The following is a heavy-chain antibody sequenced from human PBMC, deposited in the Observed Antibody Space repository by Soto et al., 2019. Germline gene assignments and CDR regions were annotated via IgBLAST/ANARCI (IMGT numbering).Heavy chain of an antibody. D-gene: IGHD5-12*01. CDR1: GYTFTIYG. J-gene: IGHJ6*02. CDR3: ARALGYSGYAGMDV. CDR2: ISPDNGNT. Sequence: QVQLVQSGGEVKKPGASVKVSCKASGYTFTIYGINWVRQAPGQGLEWMGWISPDNGNTNYAQKLQGRVTMTTDTSTSTAYMELRSLRSDDTDVYYCARALGYSGYAGMDVWGQGTTVTVSS. V-gene: IGHV1-18*01.